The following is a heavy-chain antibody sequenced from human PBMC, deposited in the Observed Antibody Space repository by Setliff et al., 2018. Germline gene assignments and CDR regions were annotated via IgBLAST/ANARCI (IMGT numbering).Heavy chain of an antibody. CDR1: GYSFTSYW. J-gene: IGHJ3*02. Sequence: GESLKISCKGSGYSFTSYWIGWVRQMPGKGLEWVGIIYPGDSDTRYSPSFQGQVTISADKSISTAYLQWSSLKASDTAMYYCARLTYYYDSSGLNAFDIWGQGTMVTVSS. D-gene: IGHD3-22*01. V-gene: IGHV5-51*01. CDR3: ARLTYYYDSSGLNAFDI. CDR2: IYPGDSDT.